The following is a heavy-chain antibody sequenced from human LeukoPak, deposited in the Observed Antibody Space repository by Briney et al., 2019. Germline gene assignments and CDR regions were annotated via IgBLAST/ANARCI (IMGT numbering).Heavy chain of an antibody. D-gene: IGHD2-2*01. V-gene: IGHV3-73*01. Sequence: GGSLRLSCAASGLTFSGSAMHWVRQASGRGLEWVGRIRSQGKSYATTYGASVEGRFTISRDDSKNMVFLQMNSLKTEGTAVYYCATRPDYCRSTSCFEWDQGTLVTVSS. CDR2: IRSQGKSYAT. CDR3: ATRPDYCRSTSCFE. CDR1: GLTFSGSA. J-gene: IGHJ1*01.